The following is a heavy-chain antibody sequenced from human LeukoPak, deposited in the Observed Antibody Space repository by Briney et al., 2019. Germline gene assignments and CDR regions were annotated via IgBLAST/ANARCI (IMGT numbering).Heavy chain of an antibody. J-gene: IGHJ4*02. Sequence: GGSLRLSCAASGFIFSSYEMNWVRQAPGKGLEWVSYISSSGSTIYYADSVEGRFTISRDNAKNSLYLQMNSLRAEDTAVYYCAREIEQFDYWGQGTLVTVSS. CDR3: AREIEQFDY. D-gene: IGHD6-13*01. V-gene: IGHV3-48*03. CDR1: GFIFSSYE. CDR2: ISSSGSTI.